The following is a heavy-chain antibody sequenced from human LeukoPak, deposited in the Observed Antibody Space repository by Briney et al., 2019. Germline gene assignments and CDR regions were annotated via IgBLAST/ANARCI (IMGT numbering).Heavy chain of an antibody. Sequence: GGSLRLSCAASGFTFNNFEMHWVRRAPGKGLEWVSYISSGGGTVYYADSVKGRFTVSRDNAKNSLYLQMSSLRAEDTAVYYCARGGSLVEYWGQGTPVSVSS. D-gene: IGHD3-10*01. CDR3: ARGGSLVEY. V-gene: IGHV3-48*03. CDR1: GFTFNNFE. J-gene: IGHJ4*02. CDR2: ISSGGGTV.